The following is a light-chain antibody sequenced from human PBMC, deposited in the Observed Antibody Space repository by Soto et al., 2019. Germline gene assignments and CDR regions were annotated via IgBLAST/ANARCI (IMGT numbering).Light chain of an antibody. J-gene: IGKJ1*01. CDR1: QSISSW. CDR3: QQYNSYWT. V-gene: IGKV1-5*03. Sequence: DIPMTQSPSTLSASVGDRVTITCRASQSISSWLAWYQQKPGKAAKLLIYKAASLDSGVPSRFSGSGSGTEFTLTISSLQPDDFTTYYCQQYNSYWTFGQGTKLEIK. CDR2: KAA.